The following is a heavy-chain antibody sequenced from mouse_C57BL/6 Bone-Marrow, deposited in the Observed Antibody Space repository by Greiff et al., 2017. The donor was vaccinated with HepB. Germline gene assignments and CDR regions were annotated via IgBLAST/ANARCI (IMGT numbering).Heavy chain of an antibody. V-gene: IGHV1-53*01. CDR1: GYTFTSYW. CDR2: INPSNGGT. Sequence: QVQLQQPGTELVKPGASVKLSCKASGYTFTSYWMHWVKQRPGQGLEWIGNINPSNGGTNYNEKFKSKATLTVDKSSSTAYMQLSSLTSEDSAVYYGARAITTVVATDFDYWGQGTTLTVSS. J-gene: IGHJ2*01. D-gene: IGHD1-1*01. CDR3: ARAITTVVATDFDY.